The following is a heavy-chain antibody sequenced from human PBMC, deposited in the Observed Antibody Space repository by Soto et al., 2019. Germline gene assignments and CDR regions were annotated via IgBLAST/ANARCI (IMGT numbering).Heavy chain of an antibody. CDR1: GFAFSSYA. CDR2: ITSTGDST. Sequence: GGSLRLSCAASGFAFSSYAMTWVRQAPGKGLECVPIITSTGDSTVYAGSVKGRFTMSRDNSKSTLYLQMDSLRVEDTAEYYCAKGSLKYCSSGRCYPLDSWGQGALVTVSS. CDR3: AKGSLKYCSSGRCYPLDS. D-gene: IGHD2-15*01. J-gene: IGHJ4*02. V-gene: IGHV3-23*01.